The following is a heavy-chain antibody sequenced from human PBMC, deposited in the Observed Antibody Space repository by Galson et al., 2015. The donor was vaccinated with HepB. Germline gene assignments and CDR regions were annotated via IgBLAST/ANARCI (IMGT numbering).Heavy chain of an antibody. CDR2: IKQDGSEK. CDR1: GFTFSSYW. J-gene: IGHJ6*02. Sequence: PLRLSCAASGFTFSSYWMSWVRQAPGKGLEWVANIKQDGSEKYYVDSVKGRFTISRDNAKNSLYLQMNSLRAEDTAVYYCARDDLAAVAGIWNADYYYYGMDVWGQGTTVTVSS. V-gene: IGHV3-7*03. D-gene: IGHD6-19*01. CDR3: ARDDLAAVAGIWNADYYYYGMDV.